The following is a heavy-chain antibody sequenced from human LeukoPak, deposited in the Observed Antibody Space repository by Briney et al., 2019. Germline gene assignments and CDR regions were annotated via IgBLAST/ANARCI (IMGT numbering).Heavy chain of an antibody. D-gene: IGHD2-2*03. CDR3: AKVAPGYCSSTSCPHPIDY. J-gene: IGHJ4*02. CDR1: GFTFSSYS. V-gene: IGHV3-21*01. Sequence: GGSLRLSCAAFGFTFSSYSVNWVRQAPGKGLEWVSSISSSSSYIYYADSVKGRFTISRDNAKNSLYLRMNSLKPEDTAVYYCAKVAPGYCSSTSCPHPIDYWGQGTLVTVSS. CDR2: ISSSSSYI.